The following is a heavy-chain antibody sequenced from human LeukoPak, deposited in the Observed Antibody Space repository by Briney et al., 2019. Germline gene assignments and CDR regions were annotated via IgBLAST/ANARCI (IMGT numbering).Heavy chain of an antibody. CDR3: ARSYPLRCCSSTSCYQDY. V-gene: IGHV3-21*01. D-gene: IGHD2-2*01. J-gene: IGHJ4*02. CDR1: GFTFSSYS. Sequence: GGSLRLSCAASGFTFSSYSMNWVRQAPGKGLEWASSISSSSSYIYYADSVKGRFTISRDNAKNSPYLKMNSLRAEDTAVYYCARSYPLRCCSSTSCYQDYWGQGTLVTVSS. CDR2: ISSSSSYI.